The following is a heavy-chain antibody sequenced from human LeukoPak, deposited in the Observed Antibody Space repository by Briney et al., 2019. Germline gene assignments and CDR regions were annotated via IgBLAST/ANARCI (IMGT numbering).Heavy chain of an antibody. Sequence: KPGGSLRLSCAASGFTFSSYAMSWVRQAPGKGLEWVSSISSSSSYIYYADSVKGRFTISRDNAKNSLYLQMNSLRAEDTAVYYCARITYYYGSGKSPSKEALSYYYYGMDVWGQGTTVTVSS. CDR2: ISSSSSYI. V-gene: IGHV3-21*01. J-gene: IGHJ6*02. CDR1: GFTFSSYA. CDR3: ARITYYYGSGKSPSKEALSYYYYGMDV. D-gene: IGHD3-10*01.